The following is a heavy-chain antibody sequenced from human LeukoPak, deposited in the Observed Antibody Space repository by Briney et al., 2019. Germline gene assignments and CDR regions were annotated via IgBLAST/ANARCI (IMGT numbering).Heavy chain of an antibody. CDR1: GGSISSYY. CDR3: ASGYSSSWYDY. J-gene: IGHJ4*02. D-gene: IGHD6-13*01. Sequence: PSETLSLTCTVSGGSISSYYWSWIRQPPGKGLEWIGYIYYSGSTNYNPPLKSRVTISVDTSKNQFSLKLSSVTAADTAVYYCASGYSSSWYDYWGQGTLVTVSS. V-gene: IGHV4-59*08. CDR2: IYYSGST.